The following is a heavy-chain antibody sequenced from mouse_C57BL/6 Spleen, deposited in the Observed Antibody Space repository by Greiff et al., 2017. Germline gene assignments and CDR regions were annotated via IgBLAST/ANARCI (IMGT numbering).Heavy chain of an antibody. V-gene: IGHV1-39*01. Sequence: EVKLVESGPELVKPGASVKISCKASGYSFTDYNMNWVKQSNGKSLEWIGVINPNYGTTSYNQKFKGKATLTVDQSSSTAYMQLNSLTSEDSAVYYCARSRVYDGYYGTFFDYWGQGTTLTVSS. CDR2: INPNYGTT. D-gene: IGHD2-3*01. CDR1: GYSFTDYN. J-gene: IGHJ2*01. CDR3: ARSRVYDGYYGTFFDY.